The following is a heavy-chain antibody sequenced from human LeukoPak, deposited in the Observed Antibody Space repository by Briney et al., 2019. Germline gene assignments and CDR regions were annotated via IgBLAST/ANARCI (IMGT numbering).Heavy chain of an antibody. D-gene: IGHD5-12*01. Sequence: GGSLRLSCAASEFTFSSYGMHWVRQAPGKGLEWVAFIRYDGSNKYYADSVKGRFTISRDNSKNTLYLQMNSLRAEDTAVYYCAKERGGYSGYVALDYWGQGTLVTVSS. CDR2: IRYDGSNK. CDR1: EFTFSSYG. CDR3: AKERGGYSGYVALDY. J-gene: IGHJ4*02. V-gene: IGHV3-30*02.